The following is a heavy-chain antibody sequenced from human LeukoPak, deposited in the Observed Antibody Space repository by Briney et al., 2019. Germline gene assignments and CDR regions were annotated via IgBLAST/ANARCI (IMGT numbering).Heavy chain of an antibody. V-gene: IGHV3-30*04. Sequence: GGSLRLSCAASGFTLSSYVMHWVRQAPGKGLEWVAVISYDGSNKYYADSVKGRFTISRDNSKNTLYLQMNSLRAEDTAVYYCAKDFLGSRIVEMPTIHFDYWGQGTLITVSS. CDR3: AKDFLGSRIVEMPTIHFDY. CDR1: GFTLSSYV. CDR2: ISYDGSNK. D-gene: IGHD5-24*01. J-gene: IGHJ4*02.